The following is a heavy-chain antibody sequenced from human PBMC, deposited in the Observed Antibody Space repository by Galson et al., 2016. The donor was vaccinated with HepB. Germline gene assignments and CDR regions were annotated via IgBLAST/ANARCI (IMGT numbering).Heavy chain of an antibody. CDR1: TFTFSDYY. CDR3: AGGGGFSVGAYFDS. CDR2: IAGSGRPI. V-gene: IGHV3-11*01. J-gene: IGHJ4*02. Sequence: SLRLSCAASTFTFSDYYMSWIRQAPGRGLEWISYIAGSGRPIYYANSVKGRFTISRDNAKNSLYLQMNGLGAEDTAVDYCAGGGGFSVGAYFDSWGQGTLVTVSS. D-gene: IGHD3-16*01.